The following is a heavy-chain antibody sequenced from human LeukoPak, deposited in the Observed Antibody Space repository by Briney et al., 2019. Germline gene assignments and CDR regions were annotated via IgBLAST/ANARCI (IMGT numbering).Heavy chain of an antibody. V-gene: IGHV4-34*01. J-gene: IGHJ4*02. CDR1: GGSFSGYY. CDR2: INHSGST. CDR3: ARGVTTWAFDY. D-gene: IGHD4-17*01. Sequence: SETLSLTCAVYGGSFSGYYWSWIRQPPGKGLEWIGEINHSGSTNYNPSLKSRVTISVDTSKNQFSLKLSSVTAADTAVYYCARGVTTWAFDYWGQGTLVTVSS.